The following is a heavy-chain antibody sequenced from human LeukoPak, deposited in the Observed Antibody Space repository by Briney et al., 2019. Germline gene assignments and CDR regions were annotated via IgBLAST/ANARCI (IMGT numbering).Heavy chain of an antibody. CDR1: GFTFSSYS. J-gene: IGHJ4*02. Sequence: GGSLRLSCAASGFTFSSYSMNWVRQAPGKGLEWVSSISSSSSYIYYADSVKGRFPISRDNAKNSLYLQMNSLRAEDTAVYYCAREKQKYSSGWYCLDYWGQGTLVTVSS. D-gene: IGHD6-19*01. V-gene: IGHV3-21*01. CDR2: ISSSSSYI. CDR3: AREKQKYSSGWYCLDY.